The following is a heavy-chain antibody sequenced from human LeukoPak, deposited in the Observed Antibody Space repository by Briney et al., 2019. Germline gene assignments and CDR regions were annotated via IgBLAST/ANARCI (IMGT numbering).Heavy chain of an antibody. Sequence: GGFLRPSCAASGFTFSRYNMNWVRQAPGKGLEWVSSISSSGNYIYYANSVEGRFTISRDNAKNSLYLQMNSLRAEDTAVYHCARDVGYCSGISCYTYYFDYWGQGTLVTVSS. CDR2: ISSSGNYI. D-gene: IGHD2-15*01. V-gene: IGHV3-21*01. CDR1: GFTFSRYN. CDR3: ARDVGYCSGISCYTYYFDY. J-gene: IGHJ4*02.